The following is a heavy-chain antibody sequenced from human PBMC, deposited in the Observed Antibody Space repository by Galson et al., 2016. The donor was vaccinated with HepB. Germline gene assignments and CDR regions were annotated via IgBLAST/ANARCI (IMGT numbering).Heavy chain of an antibody. CDR1: GYTFTSYY. CDR2: INPSGGTT. CDR3: AIDQGFGEDN. D-gene: IGHD3-10*01. V-gene: IGHV1-46*01. J-gene: IGHJ4*02. Sequence: SVKVSCKASGYTFTSYYMHWVRQAPGQGLEWMGIINPSGGTTTYAQKFQGRVNMTWDTSTSTVYMELRSMGSEETAIYYCAIDQGFGEDNWGQGPLVTVSS.